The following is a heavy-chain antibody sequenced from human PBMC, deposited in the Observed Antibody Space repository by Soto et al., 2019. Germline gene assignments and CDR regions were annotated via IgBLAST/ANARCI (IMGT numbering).Heavy chain of an antibody. CDR2: ISGGTSST. D-gene: IGHD6-13*01. J-gene: IGHJ4*02. V-gene: IGHV3-23*01. CDR1: GFTFSSYA. Sequence: EVQLLESGGGLVQPGGSLGLSCAASGFTFSSYAMSWVRQAPGKGLEWVSAISGGTSSTYYADSVQGRFTISRDNSKNTLYLQMNSLRAEDTAVYYCAKERWAAAGTPTLDYWGQGTLVTVSS. CDR3: AKERWAAAGTPTLDY.